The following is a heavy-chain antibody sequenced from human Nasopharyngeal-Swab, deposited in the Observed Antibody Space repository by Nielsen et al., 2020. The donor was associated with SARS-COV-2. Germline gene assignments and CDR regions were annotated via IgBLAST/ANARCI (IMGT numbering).Heavy chain of an antibody. D-gene: IGHD6-25*01. CDR1: GGSISSYY. CDR2: IYYSGNT. J-gene: IGHJ6*03. CDR3: ASSGALYYYYYMDV. Sequence: SETLSLTCTVSGGSISSYYWSWIRQPPGKGLEWIGYIYYSGNTNYNPSLKSRVTISVDTSKNQFSLKLSSVTAADTAVYYCASSGALYYYYYMDVWGKGTTVTVSS. V-gene: IGHV4-59*01.